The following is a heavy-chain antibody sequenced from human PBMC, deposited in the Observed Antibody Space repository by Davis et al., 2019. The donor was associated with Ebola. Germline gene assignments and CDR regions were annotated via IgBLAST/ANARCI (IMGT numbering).Heavy chain of an antibody. Sequence: AASVKVSCKASGYTFTSYGISWVRQAPGQGLEWMGWISAYNGNTNYTQKLQGRVTMTTDTSTSTAYMELRSLRSDDTAVYYCARDCSGGSCYYYGMDVWGQGTTVTVSS. CDR2: ISAYNGNT. CDR1: GYTFTSYG. J-gene: IGHJ6*02. D-gene: IGHD2-15*01. V-gene: IGHV1-18*01. CDR3: ARDCSGGSCYYYGMDV.